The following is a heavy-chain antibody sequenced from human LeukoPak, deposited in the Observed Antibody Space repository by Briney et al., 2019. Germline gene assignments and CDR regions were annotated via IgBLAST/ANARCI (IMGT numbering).Heavy chain of an antibody. J-gene: IGHJ4*02. CDR3: AKGTTVTTYSHFDY. CDR2: VRYDGSNK. V-gene: IGHV3-30*02. D-gene: IGHD4-17*01. CDR1: GFTFSSYA. Sequence: PGGSLRLSCAASGFTFSSYAMHWVRQAPGKGLEWVAFVRYDGSNKYYAGSVRGRFTISRDNSKNTLYLQMNSLRAEDTAVYYCAKGTTVTTYSHFDYWGQGTLVTVSS.